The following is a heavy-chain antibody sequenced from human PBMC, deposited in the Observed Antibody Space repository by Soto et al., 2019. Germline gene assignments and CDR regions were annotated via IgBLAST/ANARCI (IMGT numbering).Heavy chain of an antibody. D-gene: IGHD3-22*01. V-gene: IGHV3-33*08. CDR3: ARTYYYDSSGYPTLDY. CDR1: XFTFSSYG. CDR2: IWYDGSNK. J-gene: IGHJ4*02. Sequence: GGSLRLSCAASXFTFSSYGMHWVRQAPGKGLEWVAVIWYDGSNKYYADSVKGRFTISRDNSKNTLYLQMNSLGAEDTAVYYCARTYYYDSSGYPTLDYWGQGT.